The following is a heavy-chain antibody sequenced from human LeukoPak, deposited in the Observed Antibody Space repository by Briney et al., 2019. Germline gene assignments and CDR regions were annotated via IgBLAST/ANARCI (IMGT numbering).Heavy chain of an antibody. J-gene: IGHJ4*02. V-gene: IGHV4-34*01. D-gene: IGHD3-9*01. CDR1: GGSFSGYY. CDR2: INHSGST. CDR3: ARGFYDILTGPDGGYFDY. Sequence: SETLSLTCAVHGGSFSGYYWSWIRQPPGKGLEWIGEINHSGSTNYNPSLKSRVTISVDASKNQFSLKLSSVTAADTAVYYCARGFYDILTGPDGGYFDYWGQGTLVTVSS.